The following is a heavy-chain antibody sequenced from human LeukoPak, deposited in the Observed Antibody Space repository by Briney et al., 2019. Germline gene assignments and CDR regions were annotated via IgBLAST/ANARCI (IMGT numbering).Heavy chain of an antibody. D-gene: IGHD3-16*01. CDR1: GLTFSSHW. CDR3: ASDADYTDAFDI. Sequence: GGSLRLSCAASGLTFSSHWMHWVRQAPGKGLVWVSRITNDGSSTTYADSVKGRFAISRDNAKNMLYLQVNSLRAEDTAVYYCASDADYTDAFDIWGQGTMVTVSS. V-gene: IGHV3-74*01. J-gene: IGHJ3*02. CDR2: ITNDGSST.